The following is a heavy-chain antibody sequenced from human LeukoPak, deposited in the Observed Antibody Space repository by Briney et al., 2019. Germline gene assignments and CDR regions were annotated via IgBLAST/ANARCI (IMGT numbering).Heavy chain of an antibody. D-gene: IGHD1-20*01. CDR1: GFTFSSYA. CDR2: IRNKANSYTT. Sequence: GGSLRLSCAASGFTFSSYAMHWVRQAPGKGLEWVGRIRNKANSYTTEYAASVKGRFTISRDDSKNSLYLQMNSLKTEDTAVYYCARIGTNWNFDYWGQGTLVSVSS. J-gene: IGHJ4*02. V-gene: IGHV3-72*01. CDR3: ARIGTNWNFDY.